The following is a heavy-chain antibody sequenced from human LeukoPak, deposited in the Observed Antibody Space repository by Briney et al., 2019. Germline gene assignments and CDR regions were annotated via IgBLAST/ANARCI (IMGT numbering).Heavy chain of an antibody. CDR2: IYSGGST. V-gene: IGHV3-53*01. J-gene: IGHJ4*02. CDR3: ARGDKRVTFGGVIVPFDY. D-gene: IGHD3-16*02. CDR1: GFTVSSNY. Sequence: GGSLRLSCAASGFTVSSNYMSWVRQAPGKGLEWVSVIYSGGSTYYADSVKGRFTISRDNSKSTLYIQMNSLRAEDTAVYYCARGDKRVTFGGVIVPFDYWGQGTLVTVSS.